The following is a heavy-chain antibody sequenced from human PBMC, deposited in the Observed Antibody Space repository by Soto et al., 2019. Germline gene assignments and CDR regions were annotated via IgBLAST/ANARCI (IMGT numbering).Heavy chain of an antibody. D-gene: IGHD2-2*01. CDR1: GFNFNNYA. Sequence: EVQLLESGGGLVQPGGSLRLSCAASGFNFNNYAMGWVRQAPGKGLEWVSAITDSGDDTYYIDSVKGRFTISRDNSKSTLYLQMNSLRAEDTAIYYCAKLGSSSWSPHYYFDYWCQGTLVTFSS. J-gene: IGHJ4*02. CDR3: AKLGSSSWSPHYYFDY. CDR2: ITDSGDDT. V-gene: IGHV3-23*01.